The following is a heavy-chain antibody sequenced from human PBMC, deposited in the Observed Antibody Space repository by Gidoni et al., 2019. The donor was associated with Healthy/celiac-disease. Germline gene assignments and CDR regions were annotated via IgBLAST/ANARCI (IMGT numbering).Heavy chain of an antibody. Sequence: EVQLLESGGGLVQPVGSLRLSCAASGFTFSSYAMSWVRQAPGKGLEWVSAISGSGGSTYYADSVKGRLTSSRDNSKKTLYLQMNSLRAEDTAVYYCAKHGSGSYYFYFDYWGQGTLVTVSS. CDR3: AKHGSGSYYFYFDY. CDR1: GFTFSSYA. CDR2: ISGSGGST. J-gene: IGHJ4*02. V-gene: IGHV3-23*01. D-gene: IGHD3-10*01.